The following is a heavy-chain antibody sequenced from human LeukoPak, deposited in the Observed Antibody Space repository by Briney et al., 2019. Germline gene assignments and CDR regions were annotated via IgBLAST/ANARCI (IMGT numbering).Heavy chain of an antibody. CDR3: ARDSYGDANFDS. D-gene: IGHD4-17*01. CDR1: GFIVNTNY. J-gene: IGHJ4*02. Sequence: GGSLRLSCAASGFIVNTNYMTWVRQAPGRGLGWVSFIDADGNTYYADAVKGRFTISRDISKNAVYLQMNSLRAEDTAVYYCARDSYGDANFDSWGQGTLVTVSS. V-gene: IGHV3-53*01. CDR2: IDADGNT.